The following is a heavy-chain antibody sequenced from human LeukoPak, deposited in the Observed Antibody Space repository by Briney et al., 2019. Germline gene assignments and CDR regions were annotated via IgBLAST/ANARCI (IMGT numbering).Heavy chain of an antibody. Sequence: ASVKVSCKASGYTFTGYYMHWVRQAPGQGLEWMGWINPNSGGTNYAQKFQGRVTMTRDTSISTAYMELSRLRSDDTAVYYCARAGAYYYDSSGYSHYGMDVWGQGTTVTVSS. D-gene: IGHD3-22*01. J-gene: IGHJ6*02. CDR1: GYTFTGYY. CDR2: INPNSGGT. CDR3: ARAGAYYYDSSGYSHYGMDV. V-gene: IGHV1-2*02.